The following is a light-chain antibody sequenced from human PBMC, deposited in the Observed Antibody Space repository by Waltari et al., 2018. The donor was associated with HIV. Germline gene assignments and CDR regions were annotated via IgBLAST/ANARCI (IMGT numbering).Light chain of an antibody. J-gene: IGKJ1*01. CDR2: GAS. CDR3: QQYYITPWT. Sequence: DIVMAQFPDSLVGSLGERATINCKSSQSILYTSNNQKYLAWYQQKPGQPPKLLMYGASSRESGVPDRFSGSGSGTEFTLTITSLQAEDVAVYYCQQYYITPWTFGQGTKVEIK. CDR1: QSILYTSNNQKY. V-gene: IGKV4-1*01.